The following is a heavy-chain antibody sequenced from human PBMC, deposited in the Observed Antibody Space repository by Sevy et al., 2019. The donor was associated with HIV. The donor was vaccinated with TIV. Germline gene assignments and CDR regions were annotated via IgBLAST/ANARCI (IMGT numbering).Heavy chain of an antibody. CDR2: INQDGSTN. V-gene: IGHV3-7*01. J-gene: IGHJ4*02. D-gene: IGHD6-13*01. CDR1: GFSFHAYW. Sequence: GGSLRLSCAGSGFSFHAYWMHWVRQAPGKGLEWLGNINQDGSTNYYADSVKGRFTISRDNAKNLVYLQMNSLRPEDTGLYYCARAIAAAAGFWGQGTLVTVSS. CDR3: ARAIAAAAGF.